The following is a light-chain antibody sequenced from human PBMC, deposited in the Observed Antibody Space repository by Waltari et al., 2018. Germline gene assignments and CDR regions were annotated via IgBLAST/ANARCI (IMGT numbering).Light chain of an antibody. J-gene: IGKJ2*01. V-gene: IGKV3-15*01. CDR2: GAS. CDR3: QQYNNWPPYT. Sequence: ELVMTQSPATLSVSPGERATLSCRPSQSVSSNLAWYQQKPGQAPRLLIYGASTRATGIPARFIGSGSWTECTLTISSRQSEDFAVYYCQQYNNWPPYTFGQGTKLEIK. CDR1: QSVSSN.